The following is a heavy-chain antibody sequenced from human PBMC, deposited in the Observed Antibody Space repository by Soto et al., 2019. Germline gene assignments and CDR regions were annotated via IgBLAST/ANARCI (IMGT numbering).Heavy chain of an antibody. D-gene: IGHD4-4*01. CDR2: IIPIFGTA. J-gene: IGHJ4*02. V-gene: IGHV1-69*12. CDR3: ARDVGVYDSSPFDY. Sequence: QVQLVQSGAEVKKPGSSVKVSCKASGGTFSSYAISWVRQAPGQGLEWMGGIIPIFGTANYAQKFQGRVTIXAXETXSTAYMELSRLRCEDAAVYYCARDVGVYDSSPFDYWGQGTLVTVSS. CDR1: GGTFSSYA.